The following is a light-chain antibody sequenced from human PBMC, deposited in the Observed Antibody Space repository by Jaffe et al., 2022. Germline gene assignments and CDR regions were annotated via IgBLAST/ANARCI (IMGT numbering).Light chain of an antibody. CDR2: QDS. CDR3: QAWDSSTARALYV. V-gene: IGLV3-1*01. J-gene: IGLJ1*01. CDR1: KLGDKY. Sequence: SYELTQPPSVSVSPGQTASITCSGDKLGDKYACWYQQKPGQSPVLVIYQDSKRPSGIPERFSGSNSGNTATLTISGTQAMDEADYYCQAWDSSTARALYVFGTGTKVTVL.